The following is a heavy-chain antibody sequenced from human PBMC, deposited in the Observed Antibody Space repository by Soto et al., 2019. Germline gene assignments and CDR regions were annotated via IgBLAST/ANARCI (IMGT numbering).Heavy chain of an antibody. J-gene: IGHJ4*02. V-gene: IGHV4-30-4*01. D-gene: IGHD3-22*01. Sequence: PSETLSLTCTVSGGSISSGDYYWSWIRQPPGKGLEWIGYIYYSGSTYYNPSLKSRVTISVDTSKNQFSLKLSSVTAADTAVYYCARVKASYYYDSSGFDYWGQGTLVTVSS. CDR1: GGSISSGDYY. CDR2: IYYSGST. CDR3: ARVKASYYYDSSGFDY.